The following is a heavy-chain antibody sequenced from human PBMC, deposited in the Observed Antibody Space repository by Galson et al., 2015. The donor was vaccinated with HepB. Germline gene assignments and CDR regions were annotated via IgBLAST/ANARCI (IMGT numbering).Heavy chain of an antibody. CDR2: ISYDGSNK. V-gene: IGHV3-30*18. D-gene: IGHD6-19*01. Sequence: SLRLSCAASGFTFSSYGMHWVRQAPGKGLEWVAVISYDGSNKYYADSVKGRFTISRDNSKNTLYLQMNSLRAEDTAVYYCAKDLRYSSGWYYYYGMDVWGQGTTVTVSS. CDR1: GFTFSSYG. CDR3: AKDLRYSSGWYYYYGMDV. J-gene: IGHJ6*02.